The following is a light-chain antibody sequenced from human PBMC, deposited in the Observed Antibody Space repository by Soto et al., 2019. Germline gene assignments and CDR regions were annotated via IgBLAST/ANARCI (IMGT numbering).Light chain of an antibody. CDR2: GLS. Sequence: QSVLTQPPSVSGAPGQRVTISCTGSRFNIGAGYDVHWYQQLPGTAPKLLIYGLSNRPSGVPDRFSGSKSGTSASLAITGLQAEEEADYSCQSVDSILSGYVVFGGGTKLTVL. CDR1: RFNIGAGYD. V-gene: IGLV1-40*01. CDR3: QSVDSILSGYVV. J-gene: IGLJ2*01.